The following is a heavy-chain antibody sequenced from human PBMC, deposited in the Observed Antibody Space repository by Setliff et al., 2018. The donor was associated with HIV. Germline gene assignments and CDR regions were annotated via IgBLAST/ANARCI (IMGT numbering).Heavy chain of an antibody. CDR3: TTGERYTLTYGRVPFAFDV. J-gene: IGHJ3*01. Sequence: PGESLKISCVASGFSFKSAWITWVRQTPGKGLEWVGHIKSKADGGSPDYSALVKGRFSISRDDSNDTVSLQMNSLRTEGAGLYYCTTGERYTLTYGRVPFAFDVWGQGAVVTVSS. CDR2: IKSKADGGSP. V-gene: IGHV3-15*01. CDR1: GFSFKSAW. D-gene: IGHD4-17*01.